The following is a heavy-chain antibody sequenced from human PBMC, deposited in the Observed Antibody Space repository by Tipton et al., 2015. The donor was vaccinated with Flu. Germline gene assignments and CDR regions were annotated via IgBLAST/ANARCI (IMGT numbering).Heavy chain of an antibody. Sequence: TLSLTCAVSGYSISSGYYWDWIRQPPGKGLEWIGSIYHSGTTYYNPSLKSRVTISVDTSKNQFSLKLTSVTAADTAVYYCARQAESSGWYAYFDYWGQGTLVTVSS. J-gene: IGHJ4*02. CDR1: GYSISSGYY. CDR3: ARQAESSGWYAYFDY. V-gene: IGHV4-38-2*01. D-gene: IGHD6-19*01. CDR2: IYHSGTT.